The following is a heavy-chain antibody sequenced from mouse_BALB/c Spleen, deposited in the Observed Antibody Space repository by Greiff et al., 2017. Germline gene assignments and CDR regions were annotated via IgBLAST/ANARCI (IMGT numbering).Heavy chain of an antibody. Sequence: EVQLQQSGTVLARPGASVKMSCKASGYSFTSYWMHWVKQRPGQGLEWIGAIYPGNSDTSYNQKFKGKAKLTAVTSASTAYMGLSSLTNEDSAVYYCTGDYDAGFAYWGQGTLVTVSA. CDR1: GYSFTSYW. CDR2: IYPGNSDT. D-gene: IGHD2-4*01. J-gene: IGHJ3*01. V-gene: IGHV1-5*01. CDR3: TGDYDAGFAY.